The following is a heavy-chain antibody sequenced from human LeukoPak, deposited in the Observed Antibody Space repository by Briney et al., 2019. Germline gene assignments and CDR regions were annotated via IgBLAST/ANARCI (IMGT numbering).Heavy chain of an antibody. Sequence: GGSLRLSCAASGFSVRSKYMSWVRQAPGKGLEWVFVLQSVGNTFYADSVKGRFSISRDRSKNTVYLQMDSLRAEDTAVYYCARDAEGEEQMATTYFDLWGQGTLVIVSS. D-gene: IGHD5-24*01. J-gene: IGHJ4*02. V-gene: IGHV3-53*01. CDR1: GFSVRSKY. CDR2: LQSVGNT. CDR3: ARDAEGEEQMATTYFDL.